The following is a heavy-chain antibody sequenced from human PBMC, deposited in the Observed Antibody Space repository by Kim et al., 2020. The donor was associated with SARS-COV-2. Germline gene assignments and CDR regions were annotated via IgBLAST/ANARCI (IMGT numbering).Heavy chain of an antibody. CDR1: GGSISSYY. D-gene: IGHD2-2*01. CDR3: ARVLGYCSSTSCYSTYYYYGMDV. CDR2: IYYSGST. Sequence: SETLSLTCTVSGGSISSYYWSWIRQPPGKGLEWIGYIYYSGSTNYNPSLKSRVTISVDTSKNQFSLKLSSVTAADTAVYYCARVLGYCSSTSCYSTYYYYGMDVWGQGTTVTVSS. J-gene: IGHJ6*02. V-gene: IGHV4-59*13.